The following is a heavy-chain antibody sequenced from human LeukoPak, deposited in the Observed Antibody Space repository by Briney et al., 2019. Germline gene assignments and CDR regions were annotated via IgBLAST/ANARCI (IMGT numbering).Heavy chain of an antibody. J-gene: IGHJ4*02. CDR2: IKQDGSEK. CDR1: GSTFSNYW. D-gene: IGHD5-24*01. CDR3: ARDGDGYKSIPFDY. V-gene: IGHV3-7*01. Sequence: GGSLRLSCAASGSTFSNYWVSWVRQPPGKGLEWVANIKQDGSEKYYVDSVKGRFTISRDNAKNSLYLQMNNLSIEDTAVYYCARDGDGYKSIPFDYWGQGALVTVSS.